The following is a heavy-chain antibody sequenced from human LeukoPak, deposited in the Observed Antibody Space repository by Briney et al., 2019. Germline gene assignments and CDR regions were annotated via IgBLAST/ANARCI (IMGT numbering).Heavy chain of an antibody. Sequence: GGSLRLSCAASGNYWMHWVRQAPGKGLVWVSHINSDGSWTSYADSVKGRFTISKDNAKNTVHLQMNSLRAEDTAVYYCVSFYEAYWGRGTLVTVSS. V-gene: IGHV3-74*01. D-gene: IGHD2/OR15-2a*01. CDR1: GNYW. CDR2: INSDGSWT. J-gene: IGHJ4*02. CDR3: VSFYEAY.